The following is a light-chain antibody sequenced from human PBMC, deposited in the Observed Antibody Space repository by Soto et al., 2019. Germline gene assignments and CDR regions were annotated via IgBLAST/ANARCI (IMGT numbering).Light chain of an antibody. CDR3: QKYNSAPIT. Sequence: PGERVTLSCRASQSVDINLAWYQQKPGQAPRLLIYGASTRATDMSGTFSGRGSGTEFTLTISNVRPEDFAAYYCQKYNSAPITFGGGTKVDIK. CDR2: GAS. J-gene: IGKJ4*01. CDR1: QSVDIN. V-gene: IGKV3-15*01.